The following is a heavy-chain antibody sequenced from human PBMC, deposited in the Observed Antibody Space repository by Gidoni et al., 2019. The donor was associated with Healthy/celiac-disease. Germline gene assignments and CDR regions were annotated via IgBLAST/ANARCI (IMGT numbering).Heavy chain of an antibody. CDR1: GFTFSSYA. CDR2: ISYDGSNK. V-gene: IGHV3-30-3*01. Sequence: QVQLVESGGGVVQPGRSLRLSCAASGFTFSSYAMHWVRQAPGKGLEWVAVISYDGSNKYYADSVKGRFTISRDNSKNTLYLQMNSLRAEDTAVYYCARGGDSSSWYGFDWFDPWGQGTLVTVSS. J-gene: IGHJ5*02. CDR3: ARGGDSSSWYGFDWFDP. D-gene: IGHD6-13*01.